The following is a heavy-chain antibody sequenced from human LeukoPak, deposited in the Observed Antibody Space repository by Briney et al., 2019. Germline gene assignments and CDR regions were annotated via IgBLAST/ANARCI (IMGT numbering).Heavy chain of an antibody. CDR3: ARGSSSAFGI. Sequence: RRASVKVSCKASGYTFTSYGISWVRQAPGQGLEWMGRIIPILGIANYAQKFQGRVTITADKSTSTAYMELSSLRSEDTAVYYCARGSSSAFGIWGQGTMVTVSS. V-gene: IGHV1-69*04. J-gene: IGHJ3*02. D-gene: IGHD1-26*01. CDR2: IIPILGIA. CDR1: GYTFTSYG.